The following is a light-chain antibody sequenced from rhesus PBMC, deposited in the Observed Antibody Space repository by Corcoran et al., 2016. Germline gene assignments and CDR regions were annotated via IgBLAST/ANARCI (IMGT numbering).Light chain of an antibody. V-gene: IGKV1-33*02. CDR3: QQHNGYPFT. CDR1: QGISSW. Sequence: DIQMTQSPSSLSASVGDRVTITCQASQGISSWLAWYQQKPGKAPKLLIYAASNLQRGVPSRFSGSGTGTDFTLTISSLQPEDFATDYCQQHNGYPFTFGPGTKLDIK. CDR2: AAS. J-gene: IGKJ3*01.